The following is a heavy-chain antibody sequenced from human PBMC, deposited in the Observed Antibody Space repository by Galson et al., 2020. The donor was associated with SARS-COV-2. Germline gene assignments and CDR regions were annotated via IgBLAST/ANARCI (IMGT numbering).Heavy chain of an antibody. V-gene: IGHV4-30-2*01. Sequence: SETLSLTCAVSGGSISSGGYSWSWIRQPPGKGLEWIGYIYHSGSTYYNPSLKSRVTISEDRSKNQFSLKLSSVTAADTAVYYCARVRHGWSYFDYWGQGTLVTVSS. CDR1: GGSISSGGYS. CDR3: ARVRHGWSYFDY. J-gene: IGHJ4*02. CDR2: IYHSGST. D-gene: IGHD3-10*01.